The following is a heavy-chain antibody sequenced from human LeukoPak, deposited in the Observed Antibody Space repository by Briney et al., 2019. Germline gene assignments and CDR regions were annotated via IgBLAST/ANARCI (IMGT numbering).Heavy chain of an antibody. CDR1: GPTFSSYA. CDR2: IIPIFGTA. J-gene: IGHJ4*02. V-gene: IGHV1-69*13. CDR3: AREGYCSRTSCYGYY. Sequence: SVKVSCKASGPTFSSYAISWVRQAPGQGLEWMGGIIPIFGTANYAQKFQGRVTITADEPTSTAYMELSSLRSEDTAVYYCAREGYCSRTSCYGYYWGQGTLVSVSS. D-gene: IGHD2-2*01.